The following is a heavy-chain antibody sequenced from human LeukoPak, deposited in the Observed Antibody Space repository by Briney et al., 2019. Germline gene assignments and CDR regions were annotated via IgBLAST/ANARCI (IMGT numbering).Heavy chain of an antibody. CDR3: ARRSTVTTLESYYYYYYMDV. CDR2: INPDSGGT. CDR1: GYTFTGYH. J-gene: IGHJ6*03. Sequence: ASVKVSCKASGYTFTGYHMHWVRQAPGQGLEWMGWINPDSGGTDYAQKFQGRVTMTRDTSISTAYMELSRLRSDDTAVYYCARRSTVTTLESYYYYYYMDVWGKGTTVTVSS. D-gene: IGHD4-17*01. V-gene: IGHV1-2*02.